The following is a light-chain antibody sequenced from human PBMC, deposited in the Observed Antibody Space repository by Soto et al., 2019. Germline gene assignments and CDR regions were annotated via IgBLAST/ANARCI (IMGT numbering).Light chain of an antibody. CDR1: SSDVGGYNY. CDR2: GVS. CDR3: GSYTTSSTLV. J-gene: IGLJ2*01. V-gene: IGLV2-14*01. Sequence: QSVLTQPASVSGSPGQSITISCTGTSSDVGGYNYVSWYQQHPDKAPKLMIYGVSDRPSGVSNRFSGSKSGNTASLTISGLQAEDEADYYCGSYTTSSTLVFGGGTKLTVL.